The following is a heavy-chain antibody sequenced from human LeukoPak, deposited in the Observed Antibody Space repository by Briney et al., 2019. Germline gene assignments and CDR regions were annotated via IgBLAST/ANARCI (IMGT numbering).Heavy chain of an antibody. CDR3: AKGIVVVPAARLGAFEI. D-gene: IGHD2-2*01. V-gene: IGHV3-23*01. Sequence: GGSLRLSCAVSGLTFSNAWMSWVRQAPGKGLEWVSAISGSGGSTYYADSVKGRFTISRDNSKNTLYLQMNSLRAEDTAVYYCAKGIVVVPAARLGAFEIWGQGTMVTVSS. CDR2: ISGSGGST. CDR1: GLTFSNAW. J-gene: IGHJ3*02.